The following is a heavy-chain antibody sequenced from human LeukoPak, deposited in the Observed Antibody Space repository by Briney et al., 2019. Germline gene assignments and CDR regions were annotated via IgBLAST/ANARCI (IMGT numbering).Heavy chain of an antibody. V-gene: IGHV4-61*01. CDR2: IYYSGST. J-gene: IGHJ4*02. Sequence: SETLSLTCTVSGGSVSSGIYYWSWIRQPPGKGLEWIGYIYYSGSTNYNPSLKSRVTISVDTSKNQFSLKLSSVTAADTAVYYCARYPMTYCSSSSCTDYWGQGTLVTVSS. CDR3: ARYPMTYCSSSSCTDY. D-gene: IGHD2-2*01. CDR1: GGSVSSGIYY.